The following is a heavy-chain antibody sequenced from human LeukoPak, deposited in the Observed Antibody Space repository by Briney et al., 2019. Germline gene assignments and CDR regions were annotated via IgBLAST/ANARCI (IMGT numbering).Heavy chain of an antibody. V-gene: IGHV4-61*08. J-gene: IGHJ4*02. D-gene: IGHD6-19*01. Sequence: SETLSLTCTVSGGSISSGGYYWSWIRQHPGKGLEWIGYIYYSGSTNYNPSLKSRVTISVDTSKNQFSLKLSSVTAADTAVYYCARGAISSGPYFDYWGQGTLVTVSS. CDR3: ARGAISSGPYFDY. CDR2: IYYSGST. CDR1: GGSISSGGYY.